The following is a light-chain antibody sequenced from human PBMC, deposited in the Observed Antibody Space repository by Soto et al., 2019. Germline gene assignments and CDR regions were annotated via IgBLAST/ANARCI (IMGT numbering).Light chain of an antibody. Sequence: QSVLTQPASVSGSPGQSNTVSCTETSSDVVNFNYVSWYQQHPGKARILMIYEVIHRPSGVSNRFSGSKSGSTASLTISGLQAEDEADYYCTSYTSSGTYVFGTGTKVTVL. V-gene: IGLV2-14*01. J-gene: IGLJ1*01. CDR2: EVI. CDR3: TSYTSSGTYV. CDR1: SSDVVNFNY.